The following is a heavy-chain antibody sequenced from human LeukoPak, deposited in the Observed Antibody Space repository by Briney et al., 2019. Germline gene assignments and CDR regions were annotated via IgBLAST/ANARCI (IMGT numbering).Heavy chain of an antibody. D-gene: IGHD1-26*01. CDR2: ISAYNGNT. Sequence: ASVKVSCKASGYTFTTYGNSWVRQAPGQGLEWMGWISAYNGNTNYAQKLQGRVTMTTDTSTSTAYMELRSLRSDDTAVYYCARARSQWGAGSLWGQGTLVTVSS. V-gene: IGHV1-18*01. CDR3: ARARSQWGAGSL. J-gene: IGHJ4*02. CDR1: GYTFTTYG.